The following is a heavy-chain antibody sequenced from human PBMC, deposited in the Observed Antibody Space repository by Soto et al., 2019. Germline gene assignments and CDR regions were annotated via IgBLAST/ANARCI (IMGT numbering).Heavy chain of an antibody. CDR2: ISAYNGNT. Sequence: GASVKVSCKTSGGTFSTFGISWVRQAPGQGLEWMGWISAYNGNTNYAQKLQGRVTMTTDTSTSTAYMELRSLRSDDTAVYYCARGASGSYSKPFDPWGQGTLVTVSS. J-gene: IGHJ5*02. V-gene: IGHV1-18*01. CDR3: ARGASGSYSKPFDP. CDR1: GGTFSTFG. D-gene: IGHD1-26*01.